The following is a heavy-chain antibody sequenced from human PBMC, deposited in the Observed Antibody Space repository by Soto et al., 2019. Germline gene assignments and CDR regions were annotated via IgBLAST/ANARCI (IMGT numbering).Heavy chain of an antibody. CDR2: INPNSVGT. CDR3: AREPMVRAAHGFDI. Sequence: QVQLVQSGAEVKKPGASVKVSCKASGYTFTGHYMHWVRQAPGQGLEWMGWINPNSVGTNYAQNFQGRVTMTRDTSISTAYMELSRLRSDDTAVYYCAREPMVRAAHGFDIWGQGTMVTVSS. CDR1: GYTFTGHY. J-gene: IGHJ3*02. D-gene: IGHD3-10*01. V-gene: IGHV1-2*02.